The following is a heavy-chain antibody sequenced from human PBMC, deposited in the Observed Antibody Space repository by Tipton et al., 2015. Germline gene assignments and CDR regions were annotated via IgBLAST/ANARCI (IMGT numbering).Heavy chain of an antibody. V-gene: IGHV4-31*02. CDR2: VYYSGYT. CDR3: ARDKTFEAFDI. D-gene: IGHD2/OR15-2a*01. Sequence: LEWIGFVYYSGYTNYNPSLTSRLTISVDTSRNQFSLHLKSVTAADTAVYYCARDKTFEAFDIWGQGTKVTVSS. J-gene: IGHJ3*02.